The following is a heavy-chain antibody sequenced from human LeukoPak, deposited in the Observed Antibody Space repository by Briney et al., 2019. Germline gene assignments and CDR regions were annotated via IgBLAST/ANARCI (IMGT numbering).Heavy chain of an antibody. J-gene: IGHJ6*02. CDR1: GYPFNSFG. CDR3: ARDTVMILGSLYYGKDV. D-gene: IGHD2/OR15-2a*01. V-gene: IGHV1-18*01. Sequence: ASVKVSCKASGYPFNSFGISWVRQAPGQGLEWLGWISAYNGKTHYPEKLQGRVTMTTDTSTSTAYMELRSLRSGDTAIYYCARDTVMILGSLYYGKDVWGQGTTVTVSS. CDR2: ISAYNGKT.